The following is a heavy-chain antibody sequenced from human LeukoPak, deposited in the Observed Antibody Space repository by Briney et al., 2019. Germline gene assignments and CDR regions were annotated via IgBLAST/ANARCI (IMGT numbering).Heavy chain of an antibody. CDR3: ARGQWLDYYYYYMDV. V-gene: IGHV1-2*06. CDR1: GGTFSRYA. CDR2: INPNSGGT. D-gene: IGHD6-19*01. J-gene: IGHJ6*03. Sequence: ASVKVSCKASGGTFSRYAISWVRQAPGQGLEWMGRINPNSGGTNYAQKFQGRVTMTRDTSISTAYMELSRLRSDDTAVYYCARGQWLDYYYYYMDVWGKGTTVTVCS.